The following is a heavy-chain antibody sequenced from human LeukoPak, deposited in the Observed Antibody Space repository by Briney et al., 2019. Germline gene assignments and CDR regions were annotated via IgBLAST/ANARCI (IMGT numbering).Heavy chain of an antibody. CDR3: ARDETGGHFEN. D-gene: IGHD3-10*01. V-gene: IGHV3-7*01. CDR1: GFTFSNYW. J-gene: IGHJ4*02. CDR2: INQDGSEK. Sequence: PGGSLRLSCAVSGFTFSNYWMSWVRQAPGKGLEWVANINQDGSEKNYVDSVKGRFTISRDNARNSLYLQMNSLRAEDTAVYYCARDETGGHFENWGQGTLVTVSS.